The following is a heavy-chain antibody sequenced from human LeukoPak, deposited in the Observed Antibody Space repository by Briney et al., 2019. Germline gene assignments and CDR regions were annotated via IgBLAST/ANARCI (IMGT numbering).Heavy chain of an antibody. CDR2: IGDNDGNT. J-gene: IGHJ5*02. CDR1: GFTFRSYA. Sequence: GGSLRLSCAVSGFTFRSYAMNWVRQAPGRGLEWVSVIGDNDGNTVYGDFVKGRFTISRDNSKNTVYLQMNSLRAEDTAVYYCACGSWYGWFDPWGQGTLVTVSS. D-gene: IGHD6-13*01. V-gene: IGHV3-23*01. CDR3: ACGSWYGWFDP.